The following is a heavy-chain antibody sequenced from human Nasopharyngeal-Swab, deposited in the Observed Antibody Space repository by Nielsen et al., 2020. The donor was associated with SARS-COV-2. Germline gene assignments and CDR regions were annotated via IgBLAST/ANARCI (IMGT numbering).Heavy chain of an antibody. CDR3: ARVGIYGDYDLYFDY. CDR2: IWYDGSNK. CDR1: GFTFSSYG. D-gene: IGHD4-17*01. J-gene: IGHJ4*02. Sequence: GESLKISCAASGFTFSSYGMHWVRQAPGKGLEWVAVIWYDGSNKYYADSVKGRFTISRDNSKNTLYLQMNSLRAEDTAVYYCARVGIYGDYDLYFDYWGQGTLVTVSS. V-gene: IGHV3-33*01.